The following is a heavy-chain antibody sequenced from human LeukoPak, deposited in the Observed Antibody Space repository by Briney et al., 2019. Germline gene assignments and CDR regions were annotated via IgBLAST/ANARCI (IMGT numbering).Heavy chain of an antibody. V-gene: IGHV3-23*01. CDR2: ISGSGGST. J-gene: IGHJ4*02. D-gene: IGHD4-17*01. CDR1: GFTFSSYA. Sequence: GGSLRLSCAASGFTFSSYAMSWVRQAPGKGLEWVSAISGSGGSTYYADSVKCRFTISRDNSRNTLYLQMNSLRAEDTAVYYCAKDRELYGDLQGYDYWGQGTLVTVSS. CDR3: AKDRELYGDLQGYDY.